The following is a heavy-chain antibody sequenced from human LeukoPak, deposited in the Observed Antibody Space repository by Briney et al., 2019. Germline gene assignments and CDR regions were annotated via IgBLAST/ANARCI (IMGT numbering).Heavy chain of an antibody. CDR3: ARGGYYGSGSYYSVGDY. J-gene: IGHJ4*02. CDR2: INHSGST. D-gene: IGHD3-10*01. V-gene: IGHV4-34*01. CDR1: GGSFSGYY. Sequence: SETLSLTCAVYGGSFSGYYWSWIRQPPGKGLEWMGEINHSGSTNYNPSLKSRVTISVDTSKNQFSLKLSSVTTADTAVYYCARGGYYGSGSYYSVGDYWGQGTLVTVSS.